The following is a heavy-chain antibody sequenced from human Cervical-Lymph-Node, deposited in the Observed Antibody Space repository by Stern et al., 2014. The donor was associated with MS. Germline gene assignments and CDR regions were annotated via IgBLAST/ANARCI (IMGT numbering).Heavy chain of an antibody. CDR1: GYTFTSDD. V-gene: IGHV1-8*01. J-gene: IGHJ5*02. Sequence: VQLVESGAEVKKPGASVKVSCKTSGYTFTSDDINWVRQASGQGLEWMGWMNPDSGDTGYAQKFQGRLTITRDTYISTASMELTTLRSEDTAVYYCTKAWASWGKGTLVTVSS. CDR2: MNPDSGDT. D-gene: IGHD7-27*01. CDR3: TKAWAS.